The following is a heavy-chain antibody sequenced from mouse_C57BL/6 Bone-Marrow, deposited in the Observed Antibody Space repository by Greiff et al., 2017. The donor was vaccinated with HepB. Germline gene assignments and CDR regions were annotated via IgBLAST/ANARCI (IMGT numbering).Heavy chain of an antibody. V-gene: IGHV1-63*01. CDR3: ARSTYYYGSLYYFDY. CDR1: GYTFTNYW. D-gene: IGHD1-1*01. J-gene: IGHJ2*01. CDR2: IYPGGGYT. Sequence: VKLQESGAELVRPGTSVKMSCKASGYTFTNYWIGWAKQRPGHGLEWIGDIYPGGGYTNYNEKFKGKATLTADKSSSTAYMQFSSLTSEDSAIYYCARSTYYYGSLYYFDYWGQGTTLTVSS.